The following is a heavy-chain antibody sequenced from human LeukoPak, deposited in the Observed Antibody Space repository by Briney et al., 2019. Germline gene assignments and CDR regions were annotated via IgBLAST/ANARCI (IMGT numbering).Heavy chain of an antibody. Sequence: VSVPVSCKASGYSFTRYYMQWVRQAPGQGLEWMGIINPNGGSTSYAQKFQGTITMTRATSTSPVYMALCSLRSQDTAVVYCAKVRYSWAGYCDYWRRRTQLTDSS. CDR1: GYSFTRYY. CDR2: INPNGGST. V-gene: IGHV1-46*01. J-gene: IGHJ4*02. CDR3: AKVRYSWAGYCDY. D-gene: IGHD3-9*01.